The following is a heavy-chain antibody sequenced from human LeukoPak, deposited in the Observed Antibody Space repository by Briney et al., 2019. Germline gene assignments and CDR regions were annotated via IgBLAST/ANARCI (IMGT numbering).Heavy chain of an antibody. CDR3: ARITVTTPDDAFDI. CDR2: IYLSGRT. D-gene: IGHD4-17*01. CDR1: GFTFSTYAM. Sequence: GSLRLSCAASGFTFSTYAMSWVRQPPGKGLEWIGEIYLSGRTTYSPSLKSRATISADKSKNQFSLRLSSVTAADTAVYYCARITVTTPDDAFDIWGQGTMVTVSS. V-gene: IGHV4-4*02. J-gene: IGHJ3*02.